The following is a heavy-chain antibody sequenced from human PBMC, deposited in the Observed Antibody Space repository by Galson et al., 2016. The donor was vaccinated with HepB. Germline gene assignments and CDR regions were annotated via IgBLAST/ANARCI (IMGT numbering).Heavy chain of an antibody. CDR1: SFNFKDYI. CDR3: GTVVEY. J-gene: IGHJ4*02. D-gene: IGHD1-14*01. Sequence: SLRLSCAVSSFNFKDYIMSWVRQTPGKGLEWVSLISGNGGGTYYIDSVKGRFTMSRDSAKSTVYLQMDSLRAEDTAVYYCGTVVEYWGQGRRVTVSS. CDR2: ISGNGGGT. V-gene: IGHV3-23*01.